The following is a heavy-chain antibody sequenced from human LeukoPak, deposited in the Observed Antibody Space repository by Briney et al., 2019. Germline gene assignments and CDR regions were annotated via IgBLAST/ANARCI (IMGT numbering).Heavy chain of an antibody. Sequence: GESLKTSCKGSGYSFTSYWIGWVRQMPGKGLEWMGIIYPGDSDTRYSSSFQGQVTISADKSISTAYLQWSSLKASDTAMYYCARGQQQLGLWFDPWGQGTLVTVSS. CDR1: GYSFTSYW. J-gene: IGHJ5*02. V-gene: IGHV5-51*01. D-gene: IGHD6-13*01. CDR2: IYPGDSDT. CDR3: ARGQQQLGLWFDP.